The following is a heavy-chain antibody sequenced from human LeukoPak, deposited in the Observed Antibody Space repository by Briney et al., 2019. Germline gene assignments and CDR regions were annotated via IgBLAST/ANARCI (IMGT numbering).Heavy chain of an antibody. J-gene: IGHJ6*02. D-gene: IGHD2-2*01. CDR3: ARDRSYCSSTSCYRYYYYGMDV. CDR2: IYYSGST. Sequence: SETLSLTCTVSGGSISSGGYYWSWIRQHPGKGLEWIGYIYYSGSTYYNPSLKSRVTISVDTSKNQFSLKLSSVTAADTAVYYCARDRSYCSSTSCYRYYYYGMDVWGQGTTVTVSS. V-gene: IGHV4-31*03. CDR1: GGSISSGGYY.